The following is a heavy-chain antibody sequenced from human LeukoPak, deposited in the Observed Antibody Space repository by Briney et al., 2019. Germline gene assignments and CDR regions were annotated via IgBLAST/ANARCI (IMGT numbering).Heavy chain of an antibody. CDR3: ARNIGNPLYFFDY. CDR1: GGSISSYY. D-gene: IGHD5-12*01. CDR2: ISDSGST. J-gene: IGHJ4*02. V-gene: IGHV4-59*08. Sequence: PSETLSLTCTVSGGSISSYYWSWIRQPPGKGLEWIGSISDSGSTYYNPSLKSRVTISVDTSKNQFSLMLSSVTAADTALYYCARNIGNPLYFFDYWGQGTLVTVSS.